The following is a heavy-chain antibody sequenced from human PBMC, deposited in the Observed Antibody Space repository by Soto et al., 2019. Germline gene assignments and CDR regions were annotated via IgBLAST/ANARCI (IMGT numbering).Heavy chain of an antibody. CDR2: IKSDGTYT. Sequence: GALTRSCTASGFTCSNYDMHWVRQAAGQGLEWVSRIKSDGTYTNYADSVKGRFTISRDNAKNTLSLQMHSLRAEDTAVSFCVGEDFDYWGQGTQVTVSS. CDR1: GFTCSNYD. V-gene: IGHV3-74*01. J-gene: IGHJ4*02. CDR3: VGEDFDY. D-gene: IGHD3-16*01.